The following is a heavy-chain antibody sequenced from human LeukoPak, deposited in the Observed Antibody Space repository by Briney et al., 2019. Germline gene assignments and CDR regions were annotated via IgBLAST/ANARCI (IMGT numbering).Heavy chain of an antibody. V-gene: IGHV3-21*01. CDR3: ARDRAPTARFDY. J-gene: IGHJ4*02. CDR2: ISSSSSYI. CDR1: GFTFNSYS. Sequence: PGGSLRLSCAASGFTFNSYSMNWVRQAPGKGLEWVSSISSSSSYIYYADSVKGRFTISRDNAKNSLYLQMNSLRAEDTAVYYCARDRAPTARFDYWGQGTLVTVSS.